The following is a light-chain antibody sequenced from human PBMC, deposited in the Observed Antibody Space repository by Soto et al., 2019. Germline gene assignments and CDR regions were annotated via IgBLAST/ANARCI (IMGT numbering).Light chain of an antibody. CDR3: SSYSVTNTPYV. CDR2: EVS. Sequence: QSALTQPPSASGSPGQSVTISCTGTSSDVGGYNYVSWYRQHPGKAPKLMIYEVSNRPSGVSNRFSGSKSGNTASLTISGLQAEDEADYYCSSYSVTNTPYVFGTGTKLTVL. J-gene: IGLJ1*01. CDR1: SSDVGGYNY. V-gene: IGLV2-14*01.